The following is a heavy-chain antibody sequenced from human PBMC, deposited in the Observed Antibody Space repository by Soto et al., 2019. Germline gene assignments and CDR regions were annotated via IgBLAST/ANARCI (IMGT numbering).Heavy chain of an antibody. CDR3: ARAIQRGYSLDY. D-gene: IGHD5-18*01. J-gene: IGHJ4*02. CDR1: GGSISSYY. Sequence: TSETLSLTCTVSGGSISSYYWSWIRQPPGKGLEWIGYIYYSGGTNYNPSLKSRVTISVDTSKNQFSLKLSSVTAADTAVYYCARAIQRGYSLDYWGQGTLVTVSS. CDR2: IYYSGGT. V-gene: IGHV4-59*01.